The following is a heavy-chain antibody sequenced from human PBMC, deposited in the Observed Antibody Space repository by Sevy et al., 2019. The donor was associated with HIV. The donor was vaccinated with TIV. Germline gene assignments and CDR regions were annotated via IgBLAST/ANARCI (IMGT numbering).Heavy chain of an antibody. D-gene: IGHD3-22*01. CDR3: ARSFNNYDRGVYQMGHDY. CDR1: GGSLSGYQ. V-gene: IGHV4-59*01. CDR2: IYDSGRT. Sequence: SETLSLGCTVSGGSLSGYQWNWIRQPPGKGLEWIGFIYDSGRTNYNPSLKSRVTISVDTSKNQFSLNLNSVTAADTGVYYCARSFNNYDRGVYQMGHDYWGQGTLVTVSS. J-gene: IGHJ4*02.